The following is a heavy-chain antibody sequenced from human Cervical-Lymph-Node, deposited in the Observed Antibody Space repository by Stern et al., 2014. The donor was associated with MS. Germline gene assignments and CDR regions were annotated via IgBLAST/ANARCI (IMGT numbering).Heavy chain of an antibody. J-gene: IGHJ3*01. CDR1: GYTFTDYY. CDR2: INPDSGGV. V-gene: IGHV1-2*06. Sequence: VQLVQSGAALKKPGTSVKVSCQTSGYTFTDYYIHWVRQAPGQGLELMGRINPDSGGVTYAQNFQGRVTMTRDTSKNTAYMELSSLRSDDTAMFYCTRDLVGTDAFDVWGQGTMVIVSS. CDR3: TRDLVGTDAFDV. D-gene: IGHD1-14*01.